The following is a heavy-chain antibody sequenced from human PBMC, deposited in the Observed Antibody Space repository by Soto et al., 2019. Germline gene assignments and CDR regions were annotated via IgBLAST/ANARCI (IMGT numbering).Heavy chain of an antibody. D-gene: IGHD3-22*01. CDR2: INAGNGNT. V-gene: IGHV1-3*01. CDR1: GYTFTSYA. Sequence: ASVKVSCKASGYTFTSYAMHWVRQAPGQRLEWMGWINAGNGNTKYSQKFQGRVTITRDTSTSTAYMELRSLRSDDTAVYYCARGSYDSPFDYWGQGTTVTVSS. J-gene: IGHJ4*02. CDR3: ARGSYDSPFDY.